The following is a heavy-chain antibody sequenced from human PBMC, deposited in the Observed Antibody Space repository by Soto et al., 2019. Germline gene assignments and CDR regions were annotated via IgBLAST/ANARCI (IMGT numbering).Heavy chain of an antibody. J-gene: IGHJ4*02. CDR1: GYTFTSYG. D-gene: IGHD2-15*01. CDR2: ISAYDGNT. CDR3: ARERIGHCSGGSCYDFDY. Sequence: ASVKVSRKASGYTFTSYGIRWVRQAPGQGLEWMGWISAYDGNTNYAQKLQGRVTMTRDTSTSTAYMELRRLRSDDTAVYYCARERIGHCSGGSCYDFDYWGQGTLVTVSS. V-gene: IGHV1-18*01.